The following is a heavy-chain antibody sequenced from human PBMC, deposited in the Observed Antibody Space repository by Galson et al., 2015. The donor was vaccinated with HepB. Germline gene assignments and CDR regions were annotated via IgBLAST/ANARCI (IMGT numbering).Heavy chain of an antibody. D-gene: IGHD1-14*01. CDR1: GFTFSDHY. Sequence: SLRLSCAASGFTFSDHYMDWVRQAPGKGQEWVGRIRNKPNTYTTEYAASVKGRFTISRDDSQNSLYLQMNSLKTEDTAVYYCARERNTNYGWFDPWGQGT. CDR2: IRNKPNTYTT. J-gene: IGHJ5*02. CDR3: ARERNTNYGWFDP. V-gene: IGHV3-72*01.